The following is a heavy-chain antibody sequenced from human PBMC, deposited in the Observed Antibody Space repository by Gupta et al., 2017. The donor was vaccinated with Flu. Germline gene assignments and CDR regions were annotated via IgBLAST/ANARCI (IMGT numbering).Heavy chain of an antibody. CDR1: GFTFSNAW. V-gene: IGHV3-15*01. Sequence: EVQLVESGGGLVKPGGSLRLSCAASGFTFSNAWMSWVRQAPGKGLEWVGRIKSKTDGGKTDYAAPVKGRFTISRDDSKNTRYLQMNSLKTEDTAVYYCTTDPTYIVRVVEWLKNYYYDGMDVWGKGTTGTVSP. CDR3: TTDPTYIVRVVEWLKNYYYDGMDV. CDR2: IKSKTDGGKT. J-gene: IGHJ6*04. D-gene: IGHD3-3*01.